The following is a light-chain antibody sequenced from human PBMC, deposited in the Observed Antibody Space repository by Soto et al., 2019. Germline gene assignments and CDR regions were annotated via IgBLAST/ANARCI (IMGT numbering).Light chain of an antibody. J-gene: IGLJ1*01. Sequence: QSALSHPASVSWSPGHSITISCTGSSSAVGSYRLVSWYQCHPGKVPKLIIYEGNKRPSGVSNRFSGSEPGNTASLTISGLQAEEEADYYCCSSAPSRNVVFGTGTKVTVL. V-gene: IGLV2-23*01. CDR2: EGN. CDR3: CSSAPSRNVV. CDR1: SSAVGSYRL.